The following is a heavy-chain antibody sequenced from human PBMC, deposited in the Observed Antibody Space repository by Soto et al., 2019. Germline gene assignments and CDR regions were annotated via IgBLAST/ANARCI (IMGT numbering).Heavy chain of an antibody. V-gene: IGHV3-74*01. CDR3: ARGDSSGWYYYYYYMDF. D-gene: IGHD6-19*01. J-gene: IGHJ6*03. Sequence: EVQLVESGGGLVQPGGSLRLSCAASGFTFSSYWMHWVRQAPGKGLVWVSRINSDGSSTSYADSVKGRFTISRDNAKNTLYLQMNSLRAEDTAVYYCARGDSSGWYYYYYYMDFWGKGTTVTVSS. CDR2: INSDGSST. CDR1: GFTFSSYW.